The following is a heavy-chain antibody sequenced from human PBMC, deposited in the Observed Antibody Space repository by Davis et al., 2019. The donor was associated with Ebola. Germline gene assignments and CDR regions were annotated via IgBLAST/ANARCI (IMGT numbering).Heavy chain of an antibody. D-gene: IGHD2-15*01. CDR2: ISGSGGST. CDR1: GFTFSTYA. V-gene: IGHV3-23*01. J-gene: IGHJ5*02. CDR3: AKDAEGSGGSCYSRCWFDP. Sequence: GGSLRLSCAASGFTFSTYAMSWVRQAPGKGLEWVSTISGSGGSTYYADSVKGRFTISRDNSKNTLYLQMNSLRAEDTAVYYCAKDAEGSGGSCYSRCWFDPWGQGTLVTVSS.